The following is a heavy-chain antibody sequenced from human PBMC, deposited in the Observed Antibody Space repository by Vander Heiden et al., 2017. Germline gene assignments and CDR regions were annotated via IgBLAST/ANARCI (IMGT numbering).Heavy chain of an antibody. Sequence: EVQLVPSGPEVKKPGASLEISCKGSGYSFTSYWIGWVRQMPGKGLEWMGIIYPGDSDTRYSPTFQGQVTISADKSVTTAYLQWSSLTASDTAMYYCATRGRPYTFDVWGQGTMVTVSS. J-gene: IGHJ3*01. CDR1: GYSFTSYW. V-gene: IGHV5-51*03. CDR2: IYPGDSDT. CDR3: ATRGRPYTFDV. D-gene: IGHD3-16*01.